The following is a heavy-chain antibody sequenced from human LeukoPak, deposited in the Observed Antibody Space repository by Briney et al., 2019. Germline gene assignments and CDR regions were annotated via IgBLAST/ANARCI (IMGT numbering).Heavy chain of an antibody. Sequence: GGSLRLSCAASGFTFSSYWMSWVRQAPGKGLEWVANIKQDGSEKYYVDSVKGRFTISRDNAKNSLYLQMNSLRVEDTAVYYCATAGCASTSCYDDYWGQGTLVTVSS. CDR2: IKQDGSEK. V-gene: IGHV3-7*03. CDR3: ATAGCASTSCYDDY. D-gene: IGHD2-2*01. CDR1: GFTFSSYW. J-gene: IGHJ4*02.